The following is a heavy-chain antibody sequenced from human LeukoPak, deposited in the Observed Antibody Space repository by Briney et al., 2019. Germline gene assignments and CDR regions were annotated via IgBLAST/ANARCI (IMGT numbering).Heavy chain of an antibody. CDR2: INPNSGGT. D-gene: IGHD6-13*01. CDR3: ARDGEGGGAAAGRGGY. J-gene: IGHJ4*02. Sequence: ASVKVSCKASGYTFTGYYIHWVRQAPGQGLEWMGWINPNSGGTNYAQKFQGRVTLTRTTSISTAYMELNRLRSDDTAVYYCARDGEGGGAAAGRGGYWGQGTLLTVSS. V-gene: IGHV1-2*02. CDR1: GYTFTGYY.